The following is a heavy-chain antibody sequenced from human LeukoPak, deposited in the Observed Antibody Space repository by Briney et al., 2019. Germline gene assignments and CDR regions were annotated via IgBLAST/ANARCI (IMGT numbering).Heavy chain of an antibody. V-gene: IGHV3-23*01. CDR2: ISGSGGST. Sequence: GGSLRLSCAASGFTFSSYGMSWVRQAPGKGLEWVSAISGSGGSTYYADSVKGRFTISRDNSKNTLYLQMNSLRAEDTAVYYCAKAVGEVAATAGFDYWGQGTLVTVSS. J-gene: IGHJ4*02. CDR1: GFTFSSYG. D-gene: IGHD2-15*01. CDR3: AKAVGEVAATAGFDY.